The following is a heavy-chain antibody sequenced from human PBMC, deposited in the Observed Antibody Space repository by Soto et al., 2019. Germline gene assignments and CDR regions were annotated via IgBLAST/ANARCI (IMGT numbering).Heavy chain of an antibody. CDR2: ISAYNGNT. V-gene: IGHV1-18*04. D-gene: IGHD5-18*01. J-gene: IGHJ5*02. CDR1: GYTFTSYG. Sequence: ASVKVSCKASGYTFTSYGTSWVRQAPGQGLEWMGWISAYNGNTNYAQKLQGRVTMTTDTSTSTAYMELRSLRSDDTAVYYCARVAYSYGLNWFDPWGQGTLVTVSS. CDR3: ARVAYSYGLNWFDP.